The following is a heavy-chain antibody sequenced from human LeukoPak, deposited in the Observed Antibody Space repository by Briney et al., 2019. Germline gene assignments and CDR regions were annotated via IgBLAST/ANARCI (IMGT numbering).Heavy chain of an antibody. D-gene: IGHD2-15*01. Sequence: GGSLRLSCAASGFSFSSYTMHWVRQAPGKGLEWVAVISYDGSNKYYVDSVKGRFTISRDNSKNTLYLQMNSLRAEDTAVYYCARGYCSGGSCYAGFDYWGQGTLVTVSS. J-gene: IGHJ4*02. V-gene: IGHV3-30*14. CDR1: GFSFSSYT. CDR3: ARGYCSGGSCYAGFDY. CDR2: ISYDGSNK.